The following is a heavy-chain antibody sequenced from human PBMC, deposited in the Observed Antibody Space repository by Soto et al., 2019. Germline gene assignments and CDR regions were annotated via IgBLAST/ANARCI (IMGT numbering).Heavy chain of an antibody. CDR1: GFNLSHPL. D-gene: IGHD3-9*01. V-gene: IGHV3-15*01. CDR2: IKSKTDGGTA. Sequence: WGSLRLSCVASGFNLSHPLMTWVRQAAGKGLEWVGRIKSKTDGGTADYAAPVKGRATISRDDSKNTVHRQMNSLKTEDTAVYYCTTGIYYDILTGYHNVAYWGQGALVTVSS. CDR3: TTGIYYDILTGYHNVAY. J-gene: IGHJ4*02.